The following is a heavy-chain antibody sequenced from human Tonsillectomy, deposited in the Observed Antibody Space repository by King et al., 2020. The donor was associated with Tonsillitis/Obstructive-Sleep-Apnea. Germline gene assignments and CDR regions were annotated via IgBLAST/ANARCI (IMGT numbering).Heavy chain of an antibody. J-gene: IGHJ6*03. CDR3: AGLRRGNYYYYYYMDV. D-gene: IGHD4-23*01. Sequence: VQLQQWGAGLLKPSETLSLTCAVYGGSFSGYYWSWIRQPPGKGLEWIGEINHSGSTNYNPSLKSRVTISVDTSKNQFSLKLSSVTAADTAVYYCAGLRRGNYYYYYYMDVWGKGTTVTVSS. V-gene: IGHV4-34*01. CDR2: INHSGST. CDR1: GGSFSGYY.